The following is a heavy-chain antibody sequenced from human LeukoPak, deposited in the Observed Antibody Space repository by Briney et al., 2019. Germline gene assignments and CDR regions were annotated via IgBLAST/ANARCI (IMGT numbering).Heavy chain of an antibody. V-gene: IGHV4-59*01. D-gene: IGHD3-10*01. CDR1: GGSISSYY. CDR3: VRAEYYGSGSQVFDY. J-gene: IGHJ4*02. CDR2: IYYSGST. Sequence: PSETLSLTCTVSGGSISSYYWSWIRQPPGKGLEWIGYIYYSGSTNYNPSLKSRVTISVDTSKNQFSLKLSSVTAADTAVYYCVRAEYYGSGSQVFDYWGQGTLVTVSS.